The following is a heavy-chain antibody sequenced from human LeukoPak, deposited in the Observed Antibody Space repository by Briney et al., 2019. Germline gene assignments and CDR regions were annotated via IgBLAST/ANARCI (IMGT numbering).Heavy chain of an antibody. Sequence: GASVKVSCKAPEGTFSSYDISWVRQVPGQGLEWMGGIIPMFGTANYAQKFQGRVTITTDESTSTAYMELSSLRSEDTAIYYCARGALSGRFPNWFDPWGQGTLVTVSS. V-gene: IGHV1-69*05. CDR1: EGTFSSYD. J-gene: IGHJ5*02. CDR3: ARGALSGRFPNWFDP. D-gene: IGHD1-26*01. CDR2: IIPMFGTA.